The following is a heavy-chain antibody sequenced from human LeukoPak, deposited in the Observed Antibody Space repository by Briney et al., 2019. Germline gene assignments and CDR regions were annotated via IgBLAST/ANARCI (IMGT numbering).Heavy chain of an antibody. CDR3: AKDDPQAYFDY. J-gene: IGHJ4*02. V-gene: IGHV3-23*01. CDR1: GFTFISYA. Sequence: GGSLRLSCAASGFTFISYAMSWVRQAPGKGLEWVSLLNGGGGSAFYADSVKGRFTISRDNSKNTLYLQMNSLRAEDTAVYYCAKDDPQAYFDYWGQGNLVTVSS. CDR2: LNGGGGSA.